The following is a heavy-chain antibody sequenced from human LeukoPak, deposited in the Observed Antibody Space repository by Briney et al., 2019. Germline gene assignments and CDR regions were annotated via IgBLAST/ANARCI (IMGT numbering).Heavy chain of an antibody. CDR3: ATLAPVLLWFGESDY. CDR2: ISSSGSTI. J-gene: IGHJ4*02. V-gene: IGHV3-48*03. CDR1: GFTFSSYE. D-gene: IGHD3-10*01. Sequence: PGGSLRVSCAASGFTFSSYEMNWVRQAPGKGLEWVSYISSSGSTIYYADSVKGRFTISRDNAKNSLYLQMNSLRAEDTAVYYCATLAPVLLWFGESDYWGQGTLVTVSS.